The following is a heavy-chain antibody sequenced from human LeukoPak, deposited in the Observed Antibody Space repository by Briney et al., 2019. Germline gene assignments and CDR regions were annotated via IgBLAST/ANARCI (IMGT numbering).Heavy chain of an antibody. CDR3: ARADTAMVRDAFDI. CDR2: INPNSGGT. Sequence: GASVKVSCKASGYTFTGYYMHWVRQAPGQGLEWMGWINPNSGGTNYAQKFQGRVTMTRDTSISTAYMELSRLRSDDTAVYYCARADTAMVRDAFDIWGQGTMVTVSS. J-gene: IGHJ3*02. D-gene: IGHD5-18*01. CDR1: GYTFTGYY. V-gene: IGHV1-2*02.